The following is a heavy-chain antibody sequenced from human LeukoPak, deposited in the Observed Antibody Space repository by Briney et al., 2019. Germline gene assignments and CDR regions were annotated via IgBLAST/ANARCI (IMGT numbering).Heavy chain of an antibody. CDR3: VSFYETN. CDR1: GFTFSSYW. D-gene: IGHD2-2*01. Sequence: TGGSLRLSCAASGFTFSSYWMHWVRQAPGKGLVWVSRINSDGSWTSHADSVKGRLTISKDDAKNTVYLQMNNLRTEDTAVYYCVSFYETNWGRGTLVTVSS. V-gene: IGHV3-74*01. J-gene: IGHJ4*02. CDR2: INSDGSWT.